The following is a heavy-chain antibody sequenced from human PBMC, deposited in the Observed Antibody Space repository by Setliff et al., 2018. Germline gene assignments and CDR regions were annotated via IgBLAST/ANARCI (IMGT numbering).Heavy chain of an antibody. CDR1: GFSFSDHS. Sequence: PGGSLRLSCATSGFSFSDHSMDWVRQAPGKGLEWVSVVYTGESTTYYADSVKGRFTVSRDNTKNTLYLQMNDLRAEDTAIYYCAKSPVRFGIDVVIPSYFDSWGPGTLVTVSS. J-gene: IGHJ4*02. CDR2: VYTGESTT. V-gene: IGHV3-23*03. D-gene: IGHD3-16*02. CDR3: AKSPVRFGIDVVIPSYFDS.